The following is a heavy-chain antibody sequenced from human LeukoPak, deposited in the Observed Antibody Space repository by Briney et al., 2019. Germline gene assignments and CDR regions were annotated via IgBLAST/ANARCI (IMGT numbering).Heavy chain of an antibody. V-gene: IGHV3-30-3*01. CDR1: GFTFSSYA. Sequence: GGSLRLSCAASGFTFSSYAMHWVRQAPGKGLEWVAVISYDGSNKYYADSVKGRFTISRDNSKNTLYLQMNCLRAEDTAVYYCARGCSGGSCPFDYWGQGTLVTVSS. J-gene: IGHJ4*02. CDR3: ARGCSGGSCPFDY. D-gene: IGHD2-15*01. CDR2: ISYDGSNK.